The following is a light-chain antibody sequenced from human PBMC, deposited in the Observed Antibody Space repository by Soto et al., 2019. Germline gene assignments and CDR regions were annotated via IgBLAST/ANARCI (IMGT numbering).Light chain of an antibody. J-gene: IGLJ1*01. CDR2: EVT. V-gene: IGLV2-18*02. Sequence: QSVLTQVAYVSGSPGQSVTISCTGTSSDVGKYDRVSWYQQPPGTAPKLIIYEVTNRPSGVPARFSGSKSGDTASLTISGLQAEDEADYYCSSYTSTSRYVFGAGAKVTVL. CDR3: SSYTSTSRYV. CDR1: SSDVGKYDR.